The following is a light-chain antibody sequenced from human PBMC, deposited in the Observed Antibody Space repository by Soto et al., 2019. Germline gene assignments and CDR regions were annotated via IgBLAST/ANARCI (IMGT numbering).Light chain of an antibody. CDR2: DAS. V-gene: IGKV1-5*01. Sequence: DIQMTQSPSTLSASVGDRVTITCRASQSISPWLAWYQQKPGKAPKLLIFDASNLESGVPSRFSGCGSGTEFTLTISSLQPDDFATYYCLQYHTYRTFGQGTKVDIK. J-gene: IGKJ1*01. CDR1: QSISPW. CDR3: LQYHTYRT.